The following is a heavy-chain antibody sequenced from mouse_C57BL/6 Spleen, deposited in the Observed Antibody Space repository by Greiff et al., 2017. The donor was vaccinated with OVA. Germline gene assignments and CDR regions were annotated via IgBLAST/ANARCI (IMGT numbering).Heavy chain of an antibody. CDR3: ARDGLVYFDY. CDR1: GYSITSGYY. D-gene: IGHD1-1*02. J-gene: IGHJ2*01. Sequence: EVQLQESGPGLVKPSQSLSLTCSVTGYSITSGYYWNWIRQFPGNKLEWMGYISYDGSNNYNPSLKNRISITRDTSKNQFFLKLNSVTTEDTATYYCARDGLVYFDYWGQGTTLTVSS. CDR2: ISYDGSN. V-gene: IGHV3-6*01.